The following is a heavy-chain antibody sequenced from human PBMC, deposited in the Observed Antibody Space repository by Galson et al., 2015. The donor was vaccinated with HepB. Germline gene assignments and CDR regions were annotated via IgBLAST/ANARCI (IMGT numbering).Heavy chain of an antibody. CDR1: GFTFSCYW. V-gene: IGHV3-74*01. D-gene: IGHD2-2*01. CDR3: VRSSNFDT. J-gene: IGHJ4*02. Sequence: SLILSCAASGFTFSCYWMHWVRQAPGKGLVWVSRIKTDGSYTSNADSVKGRFTIARDNAKNTVYLEMNSLRTEDTSIYYCVRSSNFDTWGQGTLVTVSS. CDR2: IKTDGSYT.